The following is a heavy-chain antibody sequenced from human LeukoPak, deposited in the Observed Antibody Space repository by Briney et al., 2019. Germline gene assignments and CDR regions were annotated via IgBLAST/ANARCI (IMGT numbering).Heavy chain of an antibody. V-gene: IGHV3-30*01. D-gene: IGHD3-10*01. CDR1: GFTFSGYA. J-gene: IGHJ3*02. CDR2: K. Sequence: GGSLRLSCSASGFTFSGYAMHWVRTKYYADSVKGRFTISRDNSENTLYLQMNSLRAEDTAVYYCARYGDVLDIWGQGTMVTVSS. CDR3: ARYGDVLDI.